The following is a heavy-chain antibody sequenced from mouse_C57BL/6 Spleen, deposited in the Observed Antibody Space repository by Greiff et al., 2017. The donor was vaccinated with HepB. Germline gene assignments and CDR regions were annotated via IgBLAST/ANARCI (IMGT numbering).Heavy chain of an antibody. CDR2: ISSGGSYT. J-gene: IGHJ1*03. CDR3: ARPRLDYYGSSYWYFDV. V-gene: IGHV5-6*01. D-gene: IGHD1-1*01. CDR1: GFTFSSYG. Sequence: VQLQQSGGDLVKPGGSLKLSCAASGFTFSSYGMSWVRQTPDKRLEWVATISSGGSYTYYPDSVKGRFTISRDNAKNTLYLQMSSLKSEDTAMYYCARPRLDYYGSSYWYFDVWGTGTTVTVSS.